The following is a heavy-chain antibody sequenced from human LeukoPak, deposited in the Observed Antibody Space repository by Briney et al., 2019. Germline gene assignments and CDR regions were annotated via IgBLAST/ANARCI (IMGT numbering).Heavy chain of an antibody. CDR2: VSAYNGVT. CDR1: GYTFTSYG. V-gene: IGHV1-18*01. J-gene: IGHJ3*02. CDR3: ARDRYHYDILTGYYNVNDAFDI. Sequence: GGSVKVSCKASGYTFTSYGISWVRQAPGQGLEWMGWVSAYNGVTNYAQKLQGRVTMTTDTSTSTAYMELRSLRSDDTAVYYCARDRYHYDILTGYYNVNDAFDIWGQGTMVTVSS. D-gene: IGHD3-9*01.